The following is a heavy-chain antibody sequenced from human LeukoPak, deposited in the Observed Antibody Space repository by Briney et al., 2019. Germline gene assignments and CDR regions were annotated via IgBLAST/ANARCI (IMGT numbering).Heavy chain of an antibody. CDR3: AKGPADTRFYFDY. Sequence: GGSLRLSCAASGFTFNTYTMNWVRQAPGKGLEWVSYISGSSGIIDYADSVRGRFTISRDNAKNSLYLQMNSLRAEDTAVYYCAKGPADTRFYFDYWGQGTLVTVSS. CDR1: GFTFNTYT. D-gene: IGHD6-13*01. J-gene: IGHJ4*02. CDR2: ISGSSGII. V-gene: IGHV3-48*01.